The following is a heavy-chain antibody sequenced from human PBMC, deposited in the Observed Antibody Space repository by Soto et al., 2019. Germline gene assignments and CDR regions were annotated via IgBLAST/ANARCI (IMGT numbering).Heavy chain of an antibody. Sequence: GGSLRLSCAASGFTFSSYAMHWVRQAPGKGLEWVAVISYDGSNKYYADSVKGRFTISRDNSKNTLYLQMNSLRAEDTAVYYCAREYHYYDSSGYYYYYYYGMDVWGQGTTVTVSS. J-gene: IGHJ6*02. V-gene: IGHV3-30-3*01. CDR1: GFTFSSYA. D-gene: IGHD3-22*01. CDR3: AREYHYYDSSGYYYYYYYGMDV. CDR2: ISYDGSNK.